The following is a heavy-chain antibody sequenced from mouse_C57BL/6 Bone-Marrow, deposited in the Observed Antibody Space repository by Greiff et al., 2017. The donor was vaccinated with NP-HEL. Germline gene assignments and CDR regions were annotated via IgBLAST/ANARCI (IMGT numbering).Heavy chain of an antibody. D-gene: IGHD1-1*01. V-gene: IGHV14-4*01. Sequence: VQLQQSGAELVRPGASVKLSCTASGFNIKDDYMHWVKQRPEQGLEWIGWIDPENGDTEYASKFQGKATITADTSYNTAYLQLSSLTSEDTAVYYCTTPGPTVVAHDFDYWGQGTTLTVSS. CDR1: GFNIKDDY. J-gene: IGHJ2*01. CDR2: IDPENGDT. CDR3: TTPGPTVVAHDFDY.